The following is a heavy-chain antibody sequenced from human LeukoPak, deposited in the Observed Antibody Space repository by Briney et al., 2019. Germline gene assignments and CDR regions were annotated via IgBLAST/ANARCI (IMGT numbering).Heavy chain of an antibody. CDR3: TLGGYDHVISGNKPPRYYLHY. CDR1: GFTFGDYA. V-gene: IGHV3-49*03. J-gene: IGHJ4*02. CDR2: IRSKAYGGTT. Sequence: GGCLRLSCTASGFTFGDYAMSWFHQAPGKGLEWVGFIRSKAYGGTTEYAASVKGRFTISRDDSKSIAYLQMNSLKTEDTAVEYCTLGGYDHVISGNKPPRYYLHYWGQGPVVTVSS. D-gene: IGHD3-22*01.